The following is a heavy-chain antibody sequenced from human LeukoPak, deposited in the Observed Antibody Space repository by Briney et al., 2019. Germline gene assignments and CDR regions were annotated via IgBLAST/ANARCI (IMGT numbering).Heavy chain of an antibody. CDR3: ARLQADFSSSWYLLYWFDP. CDR1: GYTFTSYA. J-gene: IGHJ5*02. CDR2: INTNTGNP. D-gene: IGHD6-13*01. Sequence: ASVKVSCKASGYTFTSYAMNWVRQAPGQGLEWMGWINTNTGNPTYAQSFTGRFVFSLDTSVSTAYLQISSLKAEDTAVYYCARLQADFSSSWYLLYWFDPWGQGTLVTVSS. V-gene: IGHV7-4-1*02.